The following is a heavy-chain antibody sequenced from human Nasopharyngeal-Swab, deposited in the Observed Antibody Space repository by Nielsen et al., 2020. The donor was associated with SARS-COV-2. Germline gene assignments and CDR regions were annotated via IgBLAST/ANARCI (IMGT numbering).Heavy chain of an antibody. D-gene: IGHD1-26*01. V-gene: IGHV3-7*01. CDR2: IKQDGSEK. CDR3: ARDADSGSYAAVGMDV. J-gene: IGHJ6*02. Sequence: WTRQPEGKGLGRVAKIKQDGSEKYYVDSVKGRFTISRDNAKNSLYLQMNSLRAEDTAVYYCARDADSGSYAAVGMDVWGQGTTVTVSS.